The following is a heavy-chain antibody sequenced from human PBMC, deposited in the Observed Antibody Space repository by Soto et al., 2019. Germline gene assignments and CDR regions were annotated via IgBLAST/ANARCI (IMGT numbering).Heavy chain of an antibody. CDR3: ARSRLTLDAFDI. J-gene: IGHJ3*02. Sequence: QVQLVQSGAEVKKPGASVKVSCKASGYTFTGYYMHWVRQAPGQGLEWMGWINPNSGGTNYAQKFQGWXXMXRXXSISTAYMELSRLRSDDTAVYYCARSRLTLDAFDIWGQGTMVTVSS. CDR1: GYTFTGYY. CDR2: INPNSGGT. V-gene: IGHV1-2*04.